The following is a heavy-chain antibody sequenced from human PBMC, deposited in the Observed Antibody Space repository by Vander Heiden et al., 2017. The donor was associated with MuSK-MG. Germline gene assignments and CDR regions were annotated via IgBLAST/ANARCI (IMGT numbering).Heavy chain of an antibody. J-gene: IGHJ4*02. D-gene: IGHD3-3*01. CDR2: IYDSWNT. Sequence: QVQLQESGPGLVKPAQTLSLTCTVSGASISSGDHYWSWIRQHPGRGPEWIGFIYDSWNTYYNPSLKSRVTISLDTSKNQFSRNLSSVTAADTAVYYCARQGITLFGVAHFDYWGQGTLVTVSS. V-gene: IGHV4-31*03. CDR1: GASISSGDHY. CDR3: ARQGITLFGVAHFDY.